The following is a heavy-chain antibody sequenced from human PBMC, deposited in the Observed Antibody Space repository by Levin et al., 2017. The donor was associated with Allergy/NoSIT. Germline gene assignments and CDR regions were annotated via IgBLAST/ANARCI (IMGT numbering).Heavy chain of an antibody. V-gene: IGHV5-51*01. D-gene: IGHD1-26*01. CDR2: IYPGDSDT. CDR3: AWFADSGSYYWPYLY. CDR1: GYSFSTYW. Sequence: GESLKISCKGSGYSFSTYWIAWVRQMPGKGLECMGIIYPGDSDTRYSPSFQGQVTISADKSISTAYLQWSSLKASDTAMYYCAWFADSGSYYWPYLYWGQGTLVTVSS. J-gene: IGHJ4*02.